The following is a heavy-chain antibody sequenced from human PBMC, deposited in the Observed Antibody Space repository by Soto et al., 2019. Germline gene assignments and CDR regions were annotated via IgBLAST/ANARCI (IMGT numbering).Heavy chain of an antibody. V-gene: IGHV1-69*01. CDR3: IFRGGRGSHSEY. CDR2: ITPIFSTA. CDR1: GGSFNFA. D-gene: IGHD3-16*01. J-gene: IGHJ2*01. Sequence: VQLVQSGPEVKKPGSSVKLSCKASGGSFNFAMSWVRQAAGQGLEWMGGITPIFSTAEEAPKFKGRVTITADEPTAIVSREHSSLRSEGTDVYCSIFRGGRGSHSEYWGPGSGVIVSS.